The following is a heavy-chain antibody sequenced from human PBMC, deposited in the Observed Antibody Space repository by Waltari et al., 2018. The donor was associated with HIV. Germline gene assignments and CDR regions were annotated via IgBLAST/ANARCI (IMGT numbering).Heavy chain of an antibody. CDR2: IRSKPYGGTT. J-gene: IGHJ2*01. V-gene: IGHV3-49*04. CDR1: GFTFGDYA. CDR3: SRRYCSGGSCYWYLDL. D-gene: IGHD2-15*01. Sequence: EVQLVESGGGLVQSGRSLRLSCAASGFTFGDYAMSWVRQAPGKGLEWVGFIRSKPYGGTTDFAASVKGRFTISRDDSKSIAYLQMNSLKTEDTAVYYCSRRYCSGGSCYWYLDLWGRGTLVTVSS.